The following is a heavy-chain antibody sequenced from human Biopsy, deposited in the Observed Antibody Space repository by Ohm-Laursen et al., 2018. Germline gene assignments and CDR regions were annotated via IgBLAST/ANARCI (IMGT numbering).Heavy chain of an antibody. V-gene: IGHV1-2*02. Sequence: ASVKVSCNASGFSFTGYYIHWVRQAPGQGLEWMGWISPKSGGTNYAQQFRGNITMTKNTSMSTAYMEMSRLRSDDRAVYYCALQSVAQMKNFDYWGQGTLVTVSS. CDR2: ISPKSGGT. D-gene: IGHD6-19*01. J-gene: IGHJ4*02. CDR1: GFSFTGYY. CDR3: ALQSVAQMKNFDY.